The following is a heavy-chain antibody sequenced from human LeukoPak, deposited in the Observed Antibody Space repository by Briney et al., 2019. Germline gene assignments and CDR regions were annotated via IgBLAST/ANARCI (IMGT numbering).Heavy chain of an antibody. D-gene: IGHD1-26*01. J-gene: IGHJ4*02. CDR1: GFTFSTYN. V-gene: IGHV3-48*01. Sequence: PGGSLRLSCAASGFTFSTYNMNWVRQAPGKGLEWVSYISSSSSTIYYADSVKGRFTISRDNAKNSLYLQMNSLRAEDTAVYYCASTFEAAPGEYWGQGTLVTVSS. CDR3: ASTFEAAPGEY. CDR2: ISSSSSTI.